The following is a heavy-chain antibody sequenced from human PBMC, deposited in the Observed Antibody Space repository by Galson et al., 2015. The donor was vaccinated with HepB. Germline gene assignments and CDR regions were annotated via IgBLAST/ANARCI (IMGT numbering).Heavy chain of an antibody. D-gene: IGHD6-13*01. CDR2: INEDGGEE. Sequence: SLRLSCAASGFTFSSYAMSWVRQAPGKGLEWVANINEDGGEENYMDSVKGRFTISRDNAKNSLYLQMNSLRAEDTAVYYCAREPTADSSWGQGTLVTVSS. CDR1: GFTFSSYA. CDR3: AREPTADSS. J-gene: IGHJ4*02. V-gene: IGHV3-7*03.